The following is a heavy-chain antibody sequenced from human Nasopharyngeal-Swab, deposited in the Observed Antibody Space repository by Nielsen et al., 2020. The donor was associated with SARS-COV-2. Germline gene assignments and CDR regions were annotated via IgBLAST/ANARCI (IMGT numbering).Heavy chain of an antibody. CDR1: GFTFSSYS. CDR2: ISGSGGST. D-gene: IGHD6-19*01. V-gene: IGHV3-23*01. Sequence: GGSLRLSCAASGFTFSSYSMNWVRQAPGKGLEWVSAISGSGGSTYYADSVKGRFTISRDNSKNTLYLQMNSLRAEDTAVYYCAKDLRYSSGRYFDYWGQGTLVTVSS. CDR3: AKDLRYSSGRYFDY. J-gene: IGHJ4*02.